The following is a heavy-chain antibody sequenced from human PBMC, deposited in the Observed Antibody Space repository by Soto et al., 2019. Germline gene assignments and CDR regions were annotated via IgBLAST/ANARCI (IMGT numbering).Heavy chain of an antibody. J-gene: IGHJ6*02. Sequence: QVQLQQSGPGLVKPSQTLSLTCAISGDSVSTNIAAWSWIRQSPSRGLEWMGRTLYRSSKWYNEYAVSVKSRMTINPDTSKNHFSLQLNSVTPEDTAVYYCARDAAPTLNYPHGMDVWGQGTAVTVSS. V-gene: IGHV6-1*01. CDR2: TLYRSSKWYN. D-gene: IGHD1-7*01. CDR3: ARDAAPTLNYPHGMDV. CDR1: GDSVSTNIAA.